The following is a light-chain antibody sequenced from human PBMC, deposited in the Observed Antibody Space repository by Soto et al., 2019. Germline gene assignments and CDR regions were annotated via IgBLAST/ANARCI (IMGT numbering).Light chain of an antibody. Sequence: EVVLTQSPGTLSLSPGERASLSCRASQDISSRDLAWYQQRPGQAPRLLIYHSSARATGIPERFSASGSGTDFTLTISRLKPEDSAVSFCQKYETSPYTFGQGTKLEIK. CDR3: QKYETSPYT. CDR2: HSS. CDR1: QDISSRD. V-gene: IGKV3-20*01. J-gene: IGKJ2*01.